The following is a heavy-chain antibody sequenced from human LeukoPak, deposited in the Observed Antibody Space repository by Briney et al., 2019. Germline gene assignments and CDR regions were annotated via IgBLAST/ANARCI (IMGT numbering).Heavy chain of an antibody. Sequence: ASVTVSCKASGYSFNSYDINWVRQAAGQGPEWMGWMSPHSGNTGYAQKFQDRVTMTRSTSISTAYMELSSLTSEDTAVYYCTRGNGQQLALDYWGQGTQVTVSS. J-gene: IGHJ4*02. CDR1: GYSFNSYD. CDR2: MSPHSGNT. V-gene: IGHV1-8*01. CDR3: TRGNGQQLALDY. D-gene: IGHD6-13*01.